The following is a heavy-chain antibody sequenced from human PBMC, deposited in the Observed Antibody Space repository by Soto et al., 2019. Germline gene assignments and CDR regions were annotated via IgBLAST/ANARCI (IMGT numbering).Heavy chain of an antibody. V-gene: IGHV3-74*01. D-gene: IGHD5-12*01. CDR1: GFSLSDFW. CDR2: ISDDAITR. J-gene: IGHJ4*02. Sequence: GGSLRLSCAASGFSLSDFWMHWIRQAPGKGLVWVARISDDAITRSYTDFVEGRFTISRDNAKNMVYLQLNSLTTDDTAFYYCAREVPISAVNYIDHWGQGALVTVSS. CDR3: AREVPISAVNYIDH.